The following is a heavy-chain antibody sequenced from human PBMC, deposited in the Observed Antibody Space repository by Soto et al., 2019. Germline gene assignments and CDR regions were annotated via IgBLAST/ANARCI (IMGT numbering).Heavy chain of an antibody. D-gene: IGHD6-19*01. Sequence: QVQLQESGPELVKPSQTLSLTCSVSGGSITTNGHYWTWIRQHPGQGLEWIAYIYYTGNSYLNPSLKSRRSISVDTSKNPFSLELRSVTAADTAVYYCAREQWGFDSWGQGTLVTVSS. CDR3: AREQWGFDS. CDR1: GGSITTNGHY. CDR2: IYYTGNS. J-gene: IGHJ4*02. V-gene: IGHV4-31*03.